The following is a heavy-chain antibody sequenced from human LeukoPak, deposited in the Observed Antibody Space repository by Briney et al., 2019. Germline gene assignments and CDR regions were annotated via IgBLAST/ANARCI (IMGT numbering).Heavy chain of an antibody. D-gene: IGHD4-17*01. J-gene: IGHJ4*02. CDR3: AKDRNEYGDYCLDY. CDR1: GFTSSSYA. CDR2: ISGSGGST. V-gene: IGHV3-23*01. Sequence: GSLRLSCAASGFTSSSYAMSWVRQAPGKGLEWVSAISGSGGSTYYADSVKGRFTVSRDNSKNTLYLQMNSLRAEDTAVYYCAKDRNEYGDYCLDYWGQGTLVTVSS.